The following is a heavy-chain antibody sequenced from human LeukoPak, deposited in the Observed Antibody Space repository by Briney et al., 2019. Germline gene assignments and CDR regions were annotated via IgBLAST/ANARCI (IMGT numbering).Heavy chain of an antibody. CDR2: IYYSGST. V-gene: IGHV4-59*01. Sequence: SETPSLTCTVSGGSISSYYWSWIRQPPGKGLEWIGYIYYSGSTNYNPSLKSRVTISVDTSKNQFSLKLSSVTAADTAVYYCAREGTYYDFWSGYSTNHDAFDIWGQGTMVTVSS. D-gene: IGHD3-3*01. CDR3: AREGTYYDFWSGYSTNHDAFDI. CDR1: GGSISSYY. J-gene: IGHJ3*02.